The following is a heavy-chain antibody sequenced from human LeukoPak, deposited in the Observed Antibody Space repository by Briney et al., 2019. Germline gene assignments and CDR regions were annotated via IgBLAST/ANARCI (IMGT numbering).Heavy chain of an antibody. Sequence: SETLSLTCTVSGYSISSGYYWGWIRQPPGKGLEWIGSIYHSGSTYYNPSLKSRVTISVDTSKNQFSLKLSSVTAADTAVYYCARSVVVNPSYYYYMDVWGKGTTVTVSS. CDR2: IYHSGST. CDR1: GYSISSGYY. D-gene: IGHD2-15*01. CDR3: ARSVVVNPSYYYYMDV. V-gene: IGHV4-38-2*02. J-gene: IGHJ6*03.